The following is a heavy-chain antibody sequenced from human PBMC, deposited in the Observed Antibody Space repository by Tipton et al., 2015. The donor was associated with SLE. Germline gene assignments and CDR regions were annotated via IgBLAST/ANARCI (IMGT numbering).Heavy chain of an antibody. CDR1: GGSFSGYY. V-gene: IGHV4-34*01. J-gene: IGHJ5*02. CDR3: ARVYGSGSYYNA. Sequence: TLSLTCAVYGGSFSGYYWSWIRQSPGKGLEWIGEITHSGSANYNPSLKSRVTMSLNTSKNQFSLKLSSVTAADTAVYFCARVYGSGSYYNAWGQGTLVTVSS. CDR2: ITHSGSA. D-gene: IGHD3-10*01.